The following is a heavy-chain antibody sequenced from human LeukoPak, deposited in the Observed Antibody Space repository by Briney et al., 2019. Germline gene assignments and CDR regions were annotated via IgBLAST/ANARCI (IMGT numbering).Heavy chain of an antibody. CDR1: GYTFTSYD. J-gene: IGHJ4*02. CDR2: MNPNSGNT. D-gene: IGHD2-2*01. CDR3: ATLGYCSSTSCSRWDY. Sequence: ASVKVSCKASGYTFTSYDINWVRQATGQGLEWIGWMNPNSGNTGYAQKFQGRVTMTEDTSTDTAYMELSSLRSEDTAVYYCATLGYCSSTSCSRWDYWGQGTLVTVSS. V-gene: IGHV1-8*01.